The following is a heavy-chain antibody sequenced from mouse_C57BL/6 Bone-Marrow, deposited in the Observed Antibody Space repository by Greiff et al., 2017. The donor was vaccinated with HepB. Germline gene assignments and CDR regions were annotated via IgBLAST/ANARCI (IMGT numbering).Heavy chain of an antibody. V-gene: IGHV1-55*01. D-gene: IGHD2-4*01. CDR1: GYTFTSYW. Sequence: QVQLQQPGAELVKPGASVKMSCKASGYTFTSYWITWVKQRPGQGLEWIGDIYPGSGSTNYNEKFKSKATLTVDTSSSTAYMQLSSLTSEDSAVYYCARDGDYDEKDFDYWGQGTTLTVSS. CDR3: ARDGDYDEKDFDY. J-gene: IGHJ2*01. CDR2: IYPGSGST.